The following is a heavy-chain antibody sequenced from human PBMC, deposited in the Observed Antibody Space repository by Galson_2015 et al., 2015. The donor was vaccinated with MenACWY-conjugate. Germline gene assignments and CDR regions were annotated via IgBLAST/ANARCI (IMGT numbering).Heavy chain of an antibody. J-gene: IGHJ4*02. Sequence: SLRLSCAASGFTFSDHYMDWVRQAPGKGLEWVARTRDKTKSYTTEYAASVKGRFTISRDDSKMSLYLQMNSLKTEDTAVYYCVRTGESGPYAFDNWGQGTLVTVSS. CDR1: GFTFSDHY. CDR2: TRDKTKSYTT. V-gene: IGHV3-72*01. D-gene: IGHD7-27*01. CDR3: VRTGESGPYAFDN.